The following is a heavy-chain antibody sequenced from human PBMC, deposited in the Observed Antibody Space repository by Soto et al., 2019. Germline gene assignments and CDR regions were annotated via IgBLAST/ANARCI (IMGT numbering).Heavy chain of an antibody. V-gene: IGHV3-33*01. D-gene: IGHD4-17*01. CDR1: GFTFSSYG. Sequence: QVQLVESGGGVVQPGRSLRLSCAASGFTFSSYGMHWVRQAPGKGLEWVAVIWYDGSKKYYADSVKGRFTISRDNSKNTLYLQMTSLRAEATAVYYCARDLYGDYPYWGQGTLVTVSS. CDR2: IWYDGSKK. CDR3: ARDLYGDYPY. J-gene: IGHJ4*02.